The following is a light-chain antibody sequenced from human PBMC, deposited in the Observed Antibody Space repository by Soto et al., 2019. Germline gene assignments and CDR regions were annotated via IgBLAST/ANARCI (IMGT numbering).Light chain of an antibody. CDR3: GTWDSSLSAVL. V-gene: IGLV1-51*01. Sequence: QSALTQPPSVSAAPGQKVTISCSGASSNIGNNYVSWYQQLPGTAPKLLIYETSNRPSGIPDRFSGSKSGTSATLGITGLQTGDEADYYCGTWDSSLSAVLFGGGTKLTVL. J-gene: IGLJ2*01. CDR1: SSNIGNNY. CDR2: ETS.